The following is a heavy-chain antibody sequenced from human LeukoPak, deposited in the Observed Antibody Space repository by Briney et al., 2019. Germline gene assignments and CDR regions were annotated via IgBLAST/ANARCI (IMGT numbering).Heavy chain of an antibody. J-gene: IGHJ6*02. CDR2: IYHSGST. V-gene: IGHV4-4*03. Sequence: PETLSLTCAVSGGSISSSNWWSWVRQPPGKGLEWIGEIYHSGSTNYNPSLKSRVTISVDKSKNQFSLKLSSVTAADTAVYYCARYSSSWYDGMDVWGQGTTVTVSS. CDR3: ARYSSSWYDGMDV. D-gene: IGHD6-13*01. CDR1: GGSISSSNW.